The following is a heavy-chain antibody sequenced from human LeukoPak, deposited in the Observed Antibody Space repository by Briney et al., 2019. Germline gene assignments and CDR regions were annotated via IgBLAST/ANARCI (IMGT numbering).Heavy chain of an antibody. CDR1: GFTFSSYL. CDR3: ARDFGGPGDI. V-gene: IGHV3-7*01. CDR2: IKQDGSEK. D-gene: IGHD3-10*01. J-gene: IGHJ3*02. Sequence: GGSLRLSCAASGFTFSSYLMSWVRQAPGKGLEWVANIKQDGSEKYYVDSVKGRFTISRDNAKSSLYLQMNSLRAEDTAVYYCARDFGGPGDIWGQGTMVTVSS.